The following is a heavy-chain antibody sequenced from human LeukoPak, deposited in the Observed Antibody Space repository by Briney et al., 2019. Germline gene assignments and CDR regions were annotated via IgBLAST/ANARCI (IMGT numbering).Heavy chain of an antibody. D-gene: IGHD3-22*01. V-gene: IGHV3-23*01. CDR1: GFSFSSYA. Sequence: GSLRLSCTASGFSFSSYALNWVRQAPGRGLEWVSSIGGSGGSAYYADSVKGRFTISRDNSKNTLYLQMNSLRAEDMAVYYCSKGGRWDYYDSSHWGQGTMVIVSS. CDR2: IGGSGGSA. CDR3: SKGGRWDYYDSSH. J-gene: IGHJ3*01.